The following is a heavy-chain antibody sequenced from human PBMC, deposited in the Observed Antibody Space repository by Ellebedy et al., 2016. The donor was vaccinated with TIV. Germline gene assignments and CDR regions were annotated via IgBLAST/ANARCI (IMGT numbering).Heavy chain of an antibody. CDR2: VSPMSGTT. V-gene: IGHV1-69*06. CDR3: ARWEGQYSGNFEGPFAH. D-gene: IGHD2-21*01. CDR1: GDTFNNHA. J-gene: IGHJ4*02. Sequence: AASVKVSCKASGDTFNNHAINWVRQPPGKGLEWMGRVSPMSGTTNYAQKFQGRVAITADKSTNTVYMDFSNLRSDDTAVFFWARWEGQYSGNFEGPFAHWGQGTLVIVSS.